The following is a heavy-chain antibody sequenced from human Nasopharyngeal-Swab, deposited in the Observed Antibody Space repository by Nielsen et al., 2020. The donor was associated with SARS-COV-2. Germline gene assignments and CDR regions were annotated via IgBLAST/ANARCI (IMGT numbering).Heavy chain of an antibody. Sequence: AASLRLSCAASGLTFSSYAMSWVRQAPGKGLEWVSAISGSGGSIYYADSVKGRFTISRDNSKNTLYLQMNSLRAEDTAVYYCAKDLPFERIAVAGTAFDYWGQGTLVTVSS. V-gene: IGHV3-23*01. CDR1: GLTFSSYA. CDR2: ISGSGGSI. D-gene: IGHD6-19*01. J-gene: IGHJ4*02. CDR3: AKDLPFERIAVAGTAFDY.